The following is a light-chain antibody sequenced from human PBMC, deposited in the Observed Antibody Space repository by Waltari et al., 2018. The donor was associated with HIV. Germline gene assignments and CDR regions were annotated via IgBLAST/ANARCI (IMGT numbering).Light chain of an antibody. V-gene: IGKV3-20*01. CDR2: GAS. CDR3: QQYGSSPLT. J-gene: IGKJ4*01. Sequence: EIVLTQSPGTLSLSPGERAPFSCRASQSLSSSYLAWYQHKPGQAPRLLISGASSRATGIPDRFSGSGSGTDFTLTISRLEPEDFAVYYCQQYGSSPLTFGGGTKVEIK. CDR1: QSLSSSY.